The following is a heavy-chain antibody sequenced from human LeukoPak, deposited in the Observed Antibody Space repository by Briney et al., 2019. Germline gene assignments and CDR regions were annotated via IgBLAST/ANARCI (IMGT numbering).Heavy chain of an antibody. V-gene: IGHV1-2*02. Sequence: ASVKVSCKASGYTLTDYFMHWVRQAPGQGLEWMGCIKSNSGGTNYAQKFQGRVTMTRDTTINTAYMELSSLRSDDTAVYFCASVEMATIGFEHWGQGTLVTVSS. CDR2: IKSNSGGT. CDR3: ASVEMATIGFEH. J-gene: IGHJ4*02. CDR1: GYTLTDYF. D-gene: IGHD5-12*01.